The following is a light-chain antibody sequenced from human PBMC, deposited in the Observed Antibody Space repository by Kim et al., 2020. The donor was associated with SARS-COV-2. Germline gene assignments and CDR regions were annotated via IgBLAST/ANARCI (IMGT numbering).Light chain of an antibody. J-gene: IGKJ2*01. CDR3: QQHKDSFT. CDR2: VAT. V-gene: IGKV3-20*01. Sequence: IVLTQSPGTLSLSPGERGTLSCRASQSVGSRLAWYQQKPGQAPRLLIYVATRRATGIPDRFSGSGSGTDFTLTINRLEPEDCAVYYCQQHKDSFTFGQGTKLEI. CDR1: QSVGSR.